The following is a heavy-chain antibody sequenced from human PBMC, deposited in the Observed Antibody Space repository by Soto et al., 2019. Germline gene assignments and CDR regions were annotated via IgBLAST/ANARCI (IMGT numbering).Heavy chain of an antibody. V-gene: IGHV3-23*01. D-gene: IGHD4-4*01. CDR3: AKRGIGRAPGLES. CDR1: GFTFSSFA. Sequence: EVQLLESGGGLIQPGGSLRLSCAASGFTFSSFAMTWVRQAPGKGLQWISSISDGPDGAYYADSGTGRFTISSDNAKNTLSLQMDSLRPDDTALYYCAKRGIGRAPGLESWGQGTLVTVSS. J-gene: IGHJ5*02. CDR2: ISDGPDGA.